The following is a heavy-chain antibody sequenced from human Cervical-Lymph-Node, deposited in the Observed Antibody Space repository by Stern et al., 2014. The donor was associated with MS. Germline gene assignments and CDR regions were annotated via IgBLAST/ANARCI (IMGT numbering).Heavy chain of an antibody. CDR2: IVVGSGNT. CDR1: GFTFTSSA. J-gene: IGHJ5*02. V-gene: IGHV1-58*02. CDR3: AAGRTVYDYVWGSYRYSAVDP. D-gene: IGHD3-16*02. Sequence: QLVESGPEVKKPGTSVKVSCKASGFTFTSSAMQWVRQARGQRLEWIGWIVVGSGNTNYAQKFQERVTIARDMSTSTAYMELSSLRSEDTAVYYCAAGRTVYDYVWGSYRYSAVDPWGQGTLVTVSS.